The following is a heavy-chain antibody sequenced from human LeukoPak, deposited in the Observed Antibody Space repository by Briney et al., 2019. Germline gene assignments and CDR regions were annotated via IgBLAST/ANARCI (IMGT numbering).Heavy chain of an antibody. Sequence: GGSLRLSCAASGFTFSSYGMHWVRQAPGKGLEWVAFIRHDGSNKYYADSVKGRFTISRDNSKNTLSLQMNSLRVEDTAIYNCAKNGRWGSRTFDYWGQGTLVTVSS. CDR3: AKNGRWGSRTFDY. V-gene: IGHV3-30*02. J-gene: IGHJ4*02. CDR1: GFTFSSYG. D-gene: IGHD7-27*01. CDR2: IRHDGSNK.